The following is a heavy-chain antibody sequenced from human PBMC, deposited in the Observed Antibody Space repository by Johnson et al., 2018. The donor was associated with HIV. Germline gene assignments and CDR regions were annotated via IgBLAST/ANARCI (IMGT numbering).Heavy chain of an antibody. CDR3: AKDFWPVGARGAFDI. D-gene: IGHD1-26*01. CDR1: GLSFSNFG. CDR2: ISFDGNLK. J-gene: IGHJ3*02. V-gene: IGHV3-30*18. Sequence: QVQLVESGGGVVQPGKSLTLSCVVSGLSFSNFGIHWVRQAPGKGPEWVAVISFDGNLKKYADSVKGRFTISRDNSKNTLYLQMNSLRAEDTAVYYCAKDFWPVGARGAFDIWGQGKMVTVSS.